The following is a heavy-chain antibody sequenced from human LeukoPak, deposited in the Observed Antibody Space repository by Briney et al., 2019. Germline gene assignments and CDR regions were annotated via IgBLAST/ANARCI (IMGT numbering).Heavy chain of an antibody. V-gene: IGHV1-18*01. D-gene: IGHD6-25*01. Sequence: ASVKVSCKASGYTFTSYGISWVRQAPGLGLEWMGWISGYNGNTIYAQKLQGRVTMTTDTSTSTAYMELRSLRSDDTAVYYCARDHSGWTYFDYWGQGTLVTVSS. CDR2: ISGYNGNT. J-gene: IGHJ4*02. CDR1: GYTFTSYG. CDR3: ARDHSGWTYFDY.